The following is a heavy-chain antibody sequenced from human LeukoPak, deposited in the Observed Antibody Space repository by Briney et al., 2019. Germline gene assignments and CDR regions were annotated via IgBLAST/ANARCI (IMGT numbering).Heavy chain of an antibody. J-gene: IGHJ4*02. CDR2: INHSGST. Sequence: SETLSLTCAVYGGSFSGYYWSWIRQPPGKGLEWIGEINHSGSTNYNPSLKSRVTIPVDTSKNQFSLKLSSVTAADTAVYYCARANSYYGSGSYYRDIFDYWGQGTLVTVSS. CDR3: ARANSYYGSGSYYRDIFDY. V-gene: IGHV4-34*01. D-gene: IGHD3-10*01. CDR1: GGSFSGYY.